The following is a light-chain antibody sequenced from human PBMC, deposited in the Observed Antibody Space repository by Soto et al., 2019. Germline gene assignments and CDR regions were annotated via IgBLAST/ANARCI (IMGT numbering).Light chain of an antibody. J-gene: IGKJ2*01. CDR1: QNISVW. CDR3: QPYDRSSPT. CDR2: DAS. Sequence: DIQMTQSPSTLSASVGDGVTITCRASQNISVWLAWYQQRPGKAPKFLIYDASSLETGVPSRFSGSGSGTEFTLTIRSLQPDDFATYYCQPYDRSSPTFGKGTKLEIK. V-gene: IGKV1-5*01.